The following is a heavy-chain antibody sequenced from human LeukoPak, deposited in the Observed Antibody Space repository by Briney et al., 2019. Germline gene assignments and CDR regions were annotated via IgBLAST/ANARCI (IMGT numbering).Heavy chain of an antibody. CDR2: VDPENGET. V-gene: IGHV1-69-2*01. J-gene: IGHJ4*02. CDR3: ATDDYGDYWARF. D-gene: IGHD4-17*01. CDR1: GYTFTDYY. Sequence: ASVKVSCKASGYTFTDYYMHWVQQAPGKGLEWMGRVDPENGETIYAEKFQGRVTITADTSTDTAYMELTSLRSEDTAVYYCATDDYGDYWARFWGQETLVTVSS.